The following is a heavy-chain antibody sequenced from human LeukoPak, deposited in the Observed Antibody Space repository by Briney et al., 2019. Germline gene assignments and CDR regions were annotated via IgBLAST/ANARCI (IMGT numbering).Heavy chain of an antibody. V-gene: IGHV3-23*01. CDR3: ARAVSSGEENY. Sequence: GGSLRLSCAASGFTFSNYAMSWVRQAPGKGLEWVSAISGSGGSTYYADSVKGRFTISRDNAKNSLYLQMNSLRAEDTAVYYCARAVSSGEENYWGQGTLVTVSS. D-gene: IGHD6-19*01. J-gene: IGHJ4*02. CDR2: ISGSGGST. CDR1: GFTFSNYA.